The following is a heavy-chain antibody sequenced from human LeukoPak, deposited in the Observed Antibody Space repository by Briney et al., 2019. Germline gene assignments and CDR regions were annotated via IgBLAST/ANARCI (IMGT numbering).Heavy chain of an antibody. CDR2: IIPIFGTA. CDR3: AKDRSPYGDAFDI. J-gene: IGHJ3*02. Sequence: ASVKVSCKASGGTFSSYAISWVRQAPGQGLEWMGGIIPIFGTANYAQKFQGRVTITADESTSTAYMELSSLRSEDTAVYYCAKDRSPYGDAFDIWGQGTMVTVSS. CDR1: GGTFSSYA. D-gene: IGHD4-17*01. V-gene: IGHV1-69*13.